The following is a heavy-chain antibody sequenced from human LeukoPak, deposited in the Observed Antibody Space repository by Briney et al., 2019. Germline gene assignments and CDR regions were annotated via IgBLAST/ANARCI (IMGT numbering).Heavy chain of an antibody. CDR3: ARDGEDGYSYGFADY. J-gene: IGHJ4*02. CDR2: ISSSSSHI. CDR1: GFSFTRYS. Sequence: GGSLRLSCAPSGFSFTRYSMNWVRHAPGTGREWVSYISSSSSHIYYANPVKGRLSISRDNATNPRYLHIHTLSTARTAVLFCARDGEDGYSYGFADYWGQGTLVTVSS. V-gene: IGHV3-48*01. D-gene: IGHD5-18*01.